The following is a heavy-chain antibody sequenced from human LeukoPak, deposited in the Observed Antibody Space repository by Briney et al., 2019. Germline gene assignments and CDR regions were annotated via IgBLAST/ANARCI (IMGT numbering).Heavy chain of an antibody. V-gene: IGHV3-30*02. CDR2: IRYDGSNK. CDR1: GFTFSSYG. CDR3: AKDPASQVCYFDY. Sequence: GGSLRLSCAASGFTFSSYGMHWVRQAPGKGLEWVAFIRYDGSNKYYADSVKGRFTISRDNSKDTLYLQMNSLRAEDTAVYYCAKDPASQVCYFDYWGQGTLVTVSS. J-gene: IGHJ4*02.